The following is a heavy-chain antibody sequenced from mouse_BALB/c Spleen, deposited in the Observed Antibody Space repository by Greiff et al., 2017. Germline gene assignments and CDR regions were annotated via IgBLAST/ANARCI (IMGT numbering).Heavy chain of an antibody. CDR2: IDPANGNT. Sequence: EVQLQQSGAELVKPGASVKLSCTASGFNIKDPYMHWVKQRPEQGLEWIGRIDPANGNTKYDPKFQGKATITADTSSNTAYLQLSSLTSEDTAVYYCARNGYGGAWFAYWGQGTLVTVSA. D-gene: IGHD2-2*01. CDR3: ARNGYGGAWFAY. V-gene: IGHV14-3*02. CDR1: GFNIKDPY. J-gene: IGHJ3*01.